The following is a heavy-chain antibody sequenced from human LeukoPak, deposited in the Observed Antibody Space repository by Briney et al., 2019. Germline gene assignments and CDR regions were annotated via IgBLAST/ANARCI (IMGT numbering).Heavy chain of an antibody. CDR2: IYYSGST. Sequence: PGGSLRLSCAASGFTFSAYEMNWIRQPPGKGLEWIGSIYYSGSTYYNPSLKSRVTISVDTSKNQFSLKLSSVTAADTAVYYCARVLWFGEFRYYFDYWGQGTLVTVSS. CDR1: GFTFSAYE. V-gene: IGHV4-38-2*01. D-gene: IGHD3-10*01. CDR3: ARVLWFGEFRYYFDY. J-gene: IGHJ4*02.